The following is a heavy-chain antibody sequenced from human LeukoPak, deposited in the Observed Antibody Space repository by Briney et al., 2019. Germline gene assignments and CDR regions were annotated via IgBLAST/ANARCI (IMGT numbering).Heavy chain of an antibody. V-gene: IGHV3-7*03. J-gene: IGHJ5*02. D-gene: IGHD5-24*01. CDR3: ARDLNWPGP. CDR2: IKQDGSEK. CDR1: EFTLSSYW. Sequence: GGSLRLSCAASEFTLSSYWMAWVRQAPGKGLAWVANIKQDGSEKYYVDSVKGRFTISRDNARNSLYLQMNSLRVDDTAVYYCARDLNWPGPWGQGTLVTVSS.